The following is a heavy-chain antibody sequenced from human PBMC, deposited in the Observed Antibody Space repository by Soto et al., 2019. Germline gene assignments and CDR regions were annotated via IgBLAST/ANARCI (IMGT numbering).Heavy chain of an antibody. J-gene: IGHJ6*02. CDR3: ARDSLFSAARQAYYYYGMDV. CDR2: VSAYNGNT. Sequence: GASVKVSCKASGYTFTSYGIRWVRQAPGQGLEWMGWVSAYNGNTNYAQKLQGRVTMTTDTSTSTAYMELRSLRSGDTAVYYCARDSLFSAARQAYYYYGMDVWGQVTTVTVSS. CDR1: GYTFTSYG. D-gene: IGHD6-6*01. V-gene: IGHV1-18*01.